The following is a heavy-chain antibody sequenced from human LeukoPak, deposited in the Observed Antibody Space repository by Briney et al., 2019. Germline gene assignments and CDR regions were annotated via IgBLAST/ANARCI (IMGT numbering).Heavy chain of an antibody. CDR2: ISYDGSNK. J-gene: IGHJ4*02. CDR1: GFTFSSYA. D-gene: IGHD2-15*01. V-gene: IGHV3-30*04. CDR3: ARAGYCSGGSCYLSYFDY. Sequence: PGGSLRLSCAASGFTFSSYAMHWVRQAPGQGLELVAVISYDGSNKYYADSVKGRLTISRDNSKNTLYLQMNSLRAEDTAVYYCARAGYCSGGSCYLSYFDYWGQGTLVTVSS.